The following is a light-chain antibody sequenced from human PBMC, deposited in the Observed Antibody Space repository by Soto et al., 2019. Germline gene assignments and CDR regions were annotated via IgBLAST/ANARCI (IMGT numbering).Light chain of an antibody. CDR3: QQYGSSPIT. Sequence: DIQMTQSPSSLSASVGDRVIITCRASQSISSYLNWYQQKPGKIPKLLIYAASRLQSGVPSRFSGSGSGTDFTLTISRLEPEDFGVYYCQQYGSSPITFGQGTRLEI. J-gene: IGKJ5*01. CDR2: AAS. CDR1: QSISSY. V-gene: IGKV1-39*01.